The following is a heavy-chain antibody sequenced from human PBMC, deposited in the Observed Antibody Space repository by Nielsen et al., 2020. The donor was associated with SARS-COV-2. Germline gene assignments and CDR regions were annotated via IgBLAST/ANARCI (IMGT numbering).Heavy chain of an antibody. CDR3: AKGGAVAGTGGDY. J-gene: IGHJ4*02. D-gene: IGHD6-19*01. CDR1: GFTFSSYA. Sequence: GGSLRLSCAASGFTFSSYAMSWVRQAPGKGLEWVSVIYSGGSSTYYADSVKGRFTISRDNSKNTLYLQMNSLGAEDTAVYYCAKGGAVAGTGGDYWGQGTLVTVSS. CDR2: IYSGGSST. V-gene: IGHV3-23*03.